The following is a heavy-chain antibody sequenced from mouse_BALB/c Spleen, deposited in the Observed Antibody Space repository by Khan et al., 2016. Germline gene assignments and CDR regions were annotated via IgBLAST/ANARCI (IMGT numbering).Heavy chain of an antibody. V-gene: IGHV1S29*02. CDR1: GYTFTDYN. Sequence: VQLQQSGPELVKPGASVKISCKASGYTFTDYNMHWVKQSHGKSLEWIGYIYPYNGGTGYNQKFKSKATLTVDNSSSTAYMELRSLISEDSAVYYCARGGGWYFDVWGAGTTVTVSS. CDR2: IYPYNGGT. CDR3: ARGGGWYFDV. D-gene: IGHD1-1*02. J-gene: IGHJ1*01.